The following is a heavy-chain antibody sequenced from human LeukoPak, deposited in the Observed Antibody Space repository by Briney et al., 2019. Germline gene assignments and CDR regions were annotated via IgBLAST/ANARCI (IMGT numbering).Heavy chain of an antibody. CDR3: ARDRGHYYYYMDV. J-gene: IGHJ6*03. CDR2: IYTSGST. CDR1: GGSVSSGSYY. Sequence: SQTLSLTCTVSGGSVSSGSYYWSWIRQPAGKGLEWIGRIYTSGSTNYNPSLKSRVTISVDTSKNQFSLKLSSVTAADTAVYYCARDRGHYYYYMDVWGKGTTVTVSS. V-gene: IGHV4-61*02.